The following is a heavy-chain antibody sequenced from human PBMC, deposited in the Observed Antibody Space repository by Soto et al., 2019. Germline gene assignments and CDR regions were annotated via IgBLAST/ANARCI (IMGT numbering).Heavy chain of an antibody. CDR3: ARRTVFAIANGL. CDR1: GYNFNNYW. J-gene: IGHJ4*02. Sequence: GESLKISCQACGYNFNNYWIGWVRQTPGKGLEWVGNIYPGDSQTIYSPSFQGHVTISADKAISTAYLQWSSLTAPDTAIYYCARRTVFAIANGLWGQGTLVTVSS. V-gene: IGHV5-51*01. CDR2: IYPGDSQT. D-gene: IGHD3-9*01.